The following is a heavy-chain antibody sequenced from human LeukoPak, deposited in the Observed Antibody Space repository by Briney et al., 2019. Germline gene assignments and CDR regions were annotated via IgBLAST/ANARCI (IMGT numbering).Heavy chain of an antibody. CDR2: FRSKAYGGTT. V-gene: IGHV3-49*04. D-gene: IGHD1-26*01. CDR3: TRDVSGSYYMDAFDI. CDR1: GFTFGDYA. Sequence: GGSLRLSCTASGFTFGDYAMSWVRQAPGKGLEWVGFFRSKAYGGTTEYAASVKGRFTISRDDSKSIAYLQMNSLKTEDTAVYYCTRDVSGSYYMDAFDIWGQGTMVTVSS. J-gene: IGHJ3*02.